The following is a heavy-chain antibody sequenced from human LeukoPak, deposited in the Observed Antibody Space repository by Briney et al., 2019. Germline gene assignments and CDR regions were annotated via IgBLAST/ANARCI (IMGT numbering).Heavy chain of an antibody. CDR2: MSYDGSNK. J-gene: IGHJ6*02. Sequence: GRSLRLSCAASGFTFSSYAMHWVRQAPGKGLEWVAVMSYDGSNKDYADSVKGRFTISRDNSKNTLYLQMNSLRAEDMAVYYCARAAYCGGDCYREYHYGMDVWAKGPRSPSP. CDR3: ARAAYCGGDCYREYHYGMDV. CDR1: GFTFSSYA. V-gene: IGHV3-30-3*01. D-gene: IGHD2-21*02.